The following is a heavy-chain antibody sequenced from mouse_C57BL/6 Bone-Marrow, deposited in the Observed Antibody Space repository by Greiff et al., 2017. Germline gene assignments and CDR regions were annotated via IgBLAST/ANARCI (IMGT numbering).Heavy chain of an antibody. V-gene: IGHV1-54*01. CDR2: LNPGSGGT. CDR1: GYAFTNYL. CDR3: ANRRYDYALDY. D-gene: IGHD2-4*01. J-gene: IGHJ2*01. Sequence: VQLQQSGAELVRPGTSVKVSCKASGYAFTNYLIEWVKQRPGQGLEWIGVLNPGSGGTNYNEKFKGKATLTADKCSSTAYMQLSSLTSEDSAVYYCANRRYDYALDYWGQGTTLTVSS.